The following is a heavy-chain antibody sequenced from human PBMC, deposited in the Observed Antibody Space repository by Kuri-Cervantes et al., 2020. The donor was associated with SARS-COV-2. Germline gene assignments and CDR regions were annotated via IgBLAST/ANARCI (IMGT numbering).Heavy chain of an antibody. Sequence: GRSLRLSCATSGFTFSDHYIDWVRQAPGKGLEWVGRSSNKVYRYTTEYATSVKGRFTISRDFSKNSLSLQMDSLTTEDTAVYYCARSLTTTYSFWGQGTLVTVSS. D-gene: IGHD4-11*01. CDR1: GFTFSDHY. CDR2: SSNKVYRYTT. V-gene: IGHV3-72*01. CDR3: ARSLTTTYSF. J-gene: IGHJ1*01.